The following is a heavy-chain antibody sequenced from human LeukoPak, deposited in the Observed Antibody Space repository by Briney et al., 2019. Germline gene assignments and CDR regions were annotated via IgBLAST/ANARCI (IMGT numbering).Heavy chain of an antibody. D-gene: IGHD2-2*01. V-gene: IGHV4-31*03. CDR1: GGSISSGGYY. Sequence: SQTLSLTCTVSGGSISSGGYYWSWIRQHPGKGLEWIGYIYYSGSTYYNPSLKSRVTISVDTSKNQFSLKLSSMTAADTAVYYCARRVPAATFDYWGQGTLVTVSS. CDR2: IYYSGST. J-gene: IGHJ4*02. CDR3: ARRVPAATFDY.